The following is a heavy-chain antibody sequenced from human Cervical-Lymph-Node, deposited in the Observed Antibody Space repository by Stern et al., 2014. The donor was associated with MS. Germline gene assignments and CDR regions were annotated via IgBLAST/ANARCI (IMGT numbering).Heavy chain of an antibody. CDR1: GFSLTTSGMS. CDR2: LFWGDQK. D-gene: IGHD3/OR15-3a*01. J-gene: IGHJ4*02. Sequence: ESGPSLVKPTQTLTLTCSFSGFSLTTSGMSVSWIRQPPGKALEWLARLFWGDQKYYNTSFETLLIISQETSSHHAVPPMGKVDPLDTGTYYCARTALADWVYFDYWGQGALVTVSS. V-gene: IGHV2-70*11. CDR3: ARTALADWVYFDY.